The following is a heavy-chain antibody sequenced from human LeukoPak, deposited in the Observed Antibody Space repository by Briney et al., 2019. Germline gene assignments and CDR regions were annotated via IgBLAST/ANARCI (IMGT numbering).Heavy chain of an antibody. D-gene: IGHD6-19*01. V-gene: IGHV3-30*03. CDR3: AREAQWLVTDY. CDR1: GFTFSSYG. Sequence: GGSLGLSCAASGFTFSSYGMHWVRQAPGKGLEWVAVISYDGSNKYYADSVKGRFTISRDNSKNTLYLQMNSLRAEDTAVYYCAREAQWLVTDYWGQGTLVAVSS. J-gene: IGHJ4*02. CDR2: ISYDGSNK.